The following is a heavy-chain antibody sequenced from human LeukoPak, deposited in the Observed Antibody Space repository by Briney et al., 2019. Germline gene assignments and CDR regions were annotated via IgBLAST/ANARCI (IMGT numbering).Heavy chain of an antibody. D-gene: IGHD3-9*01. CDR1: GFTFDDYG. J-gene: IGHJ4*02. CDR2: INWNGGST. Sequence: GGSLRLSCAASGFTFDDYGMSWVRQAPGKGLEWVSGINWNGGSTGYADSVKGRFTISRDNAKNSLYLQMNSLRAEDTALYYCARDGASGYDILTPLDYWGQGTLVTVSS. V-gene: IGHV3-20*04. CDR3: ARDGASGYDILTPLDY.